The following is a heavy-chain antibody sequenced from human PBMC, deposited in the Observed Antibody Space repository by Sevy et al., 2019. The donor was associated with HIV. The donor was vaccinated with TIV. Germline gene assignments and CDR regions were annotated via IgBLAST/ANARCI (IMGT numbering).Heavy chain of an antibody. CDR1: GFTFSKYA. J-gene: IGHJ6*02. Sequence: GGSLRLSCAASGFTFSKYAMTWVGQAPGKGLEWVSIISGSDGTTYYADSVKGRFTISRDNSKNTLYLQMNSLRAEDTAIYYCAKDGGRVGTTYYYYGMDVWGQGTTVTVSS. V-gene: IGHV3-23*01. D-gene: IGHD1-26*01. CDR3: AKDGGRVGTTYYYYGMDV. CDR2: ISGSDGTT.